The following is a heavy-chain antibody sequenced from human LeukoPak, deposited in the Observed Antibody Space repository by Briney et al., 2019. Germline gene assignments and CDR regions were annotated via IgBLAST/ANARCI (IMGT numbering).Heavy chain of an antibody. Sequence: GRSLRLSCAASGFTFSSYSMNWVRQAPGKGLEWVSYISGTSNIYYADSVKGRFTISRDNAKNSLYLQMNSLRDEDTAVYYCARDEDDISGYYFYWGQGTLVTVSS. J-gene: IGHJ4*02. CDR3: ARDEDDISGYYFY. CDR1: GFTFSSYS. CDR2: ISGTSNI. D-gene: IGHD3-22*01. V-gene: IGHV3-48*02.